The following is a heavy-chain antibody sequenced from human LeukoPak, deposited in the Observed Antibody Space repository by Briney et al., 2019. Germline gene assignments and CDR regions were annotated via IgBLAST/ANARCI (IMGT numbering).Heavy chain of an antibody. Sequence: SETLSLTCPVSGGSISSYYWSWIRQPPGKGLEWIGHIYYSGSTNYNPSLKSRVTISVDTSKTQFSLKLSSVTAADTAVYYCARRLGATTTGFDYWGQGTLVTVSS. V-gene: IGHV4-59*08. CDR3: ARRLGATTTGFDY. J-gene: IGHJ4*02. CDR1: GGSISSYY. D-gene: IGHD1-26*01. CDR2: IYYSGST.